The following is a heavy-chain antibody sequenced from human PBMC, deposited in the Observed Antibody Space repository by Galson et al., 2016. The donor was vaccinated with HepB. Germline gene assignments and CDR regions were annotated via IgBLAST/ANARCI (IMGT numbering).Heavy chain of an antibody. V-gene: IGHV4-59*01. D-gene: IGHD2-21*01. J-gene: IGHJ4*02. CDR1: GGSISSYY. CDR2: ISYSGST. CDR3: TRGAKCVVGAADY. Sequence: SETLSLTCTVSGGSISSYYWSWIRQPPGKELEWVGYISYSGSTNYKPSLQSRVTISVDTSQNQFSLKLSSVTAADTAVYYCTRGAKCVVGAADYWGQGTLVTVSS.